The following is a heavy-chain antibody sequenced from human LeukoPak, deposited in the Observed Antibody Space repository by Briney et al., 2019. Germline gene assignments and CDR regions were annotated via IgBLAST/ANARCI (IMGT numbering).Heavy chain of an antibody. Sequence: GASVKVSCKASGYTFTSYYMHWVRQAPGQGLEWMGWINPNSGGTNYAQKFQGRVTMTRDTSISTAYMELSRLRSDDTAVYYCARGFGEPNNWFDPWGQGTLVTVSS. CDR1: GYTFTSYY. J-gene: IGHJ5*02. CDR2: INPNSGGT. D-gene: IGHD3-10*01. V-gene: IGHV1-2*02. CDR3: ARGFGEPNNWFDP.